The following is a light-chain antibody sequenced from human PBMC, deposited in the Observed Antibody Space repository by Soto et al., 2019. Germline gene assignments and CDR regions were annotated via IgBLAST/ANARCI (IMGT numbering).Light chain of an antibody. CDR3: QQRSNWART. CDR2: DAS. J-gene: IGKJ1*01. CDR1: QSVSSY. V-gene: IGKV3-11*01. Sequence: EIVLTQSPATLSLSPGERATLACRASQSVSSYLAWYQQKPGQAPRLLIYDASNRATGIPSRFSGSGSGTDFTLTIISLEPEDCAVDYFQQRSNWARTFGRGNKVVIK.